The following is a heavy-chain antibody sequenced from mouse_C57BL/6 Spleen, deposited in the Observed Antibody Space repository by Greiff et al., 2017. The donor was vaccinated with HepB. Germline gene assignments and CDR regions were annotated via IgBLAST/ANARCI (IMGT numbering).Heavy chain of an antibody. D-gene: IGHD1-1*01. Sequence: VQLQQSGPELVKPGASVKIPCKASGYTFTDYNMDWVKQSHGKSLEWIGDINPNNGGTIYNQKFKGKATLTVDKSSSTAYMELRSLTSEDTAVYYCARSGDYYGSSGYYFDYWGQGTTLTVSS. CDR3: ARSGDYYGSSGYYFDY. J-gene: IGHJ2*01. V-gene: IGHV1-18*01. CDR2: INPNNGGT. CDR1: GYTFTDYN.